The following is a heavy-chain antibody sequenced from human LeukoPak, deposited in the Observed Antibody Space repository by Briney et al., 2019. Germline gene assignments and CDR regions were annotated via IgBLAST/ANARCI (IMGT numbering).Heavy chain of an antibody. CDR3: AKGATVGKEALDI. V-gene: IGHV1-69*06. CDR1: GYTFTNYY. D-gene: IGHD1-14*01. J-gene: IGHJ3*02. CDR2: IIPIFATA. Sequence: GASVKVSCKASGYTFTNYYMHWVRQAPGQGLEWMGGIIPIFATANHAEKFQGRVTITADTSTNTAYMELSSLTSEDTALYFCAKGATVGKEALDIWGQGSLVTVSS.